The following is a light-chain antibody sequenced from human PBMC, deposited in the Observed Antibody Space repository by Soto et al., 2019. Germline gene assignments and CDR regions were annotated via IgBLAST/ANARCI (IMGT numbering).Light chain of an antibody. CDR2: DVS. Sequence: QSVLTQPASVSGSPGQSITISFTGTSSEVGGYNYVSWYQQHPGKAPKFMIYDVSNRPSGVSNRFSGSKSGNTASLTISGLQAKYEADYYCCSYTTSNTRQIVFGTGTKLTVL. J-gene: IGLJ1*01. CDR3: CSYTTSNTRQIV. V-gene: IGLV2-14*01. CDR1: SSEVGGYNY.